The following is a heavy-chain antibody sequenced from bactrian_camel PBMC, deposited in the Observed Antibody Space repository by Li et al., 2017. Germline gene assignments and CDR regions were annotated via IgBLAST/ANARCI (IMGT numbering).Heavy chain of an antibody. J-gene: IGHJ4*01. CDR1: GYISSMKC. Sequence: HVQLVESGGGSVQAGGSLRLSCAASGYISSMKCMAWFRQAPGKEREGVASIYIGGGNTYYADSVKGRFTISQDNAKNTLYLEMNNLTPDDTAMYLCATHIRPGRMNWWRLLQAPEYINWGQGTQVTVS. CDR3: ATHIRPGRMNWWRLLQAPEYIN. D-gene: IGHD7*01. V-gene: IGHV3S54*01. CDR2: IYIGGGNT.